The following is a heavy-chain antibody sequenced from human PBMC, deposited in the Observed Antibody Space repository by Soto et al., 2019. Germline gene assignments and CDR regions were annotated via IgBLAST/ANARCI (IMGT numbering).Heavy chain of an antibody. V-gene: IGHV3-30*03. CDR3: AGALWANLWDY. J-gene: IGHJ4*02. D-gene: IGHD2-21*01. Sequence: GGSLRLSCAASGFTFSSYGIHWVRQAPGKGLEWVAVISYDGGNKHYADSVQGRFTISRDNSKNTLYLQMNSLRAEDTGVYYCAGALWANLWDYWGQGTLVTVSS. CDR2: ISYDGGNK. CDR1: GFTFSSYG.